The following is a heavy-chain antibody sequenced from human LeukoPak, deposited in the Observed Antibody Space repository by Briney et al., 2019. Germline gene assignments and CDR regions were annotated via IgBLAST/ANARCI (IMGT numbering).Heavy chain of an antibody. CDR3: ASSPPGTEYFHH. J-gene: IGHJ1*01. V-gene: IGHV4-59*08. Sequence: SETLSLTCTVSGDSVSSYYWSWIRQPPGKGLERIGYINYSGSTNYNPSLKSRVTISGDTSKNQFSLKLSSVTAADTAVYYCASSPPGTEYFHHWGQGTLVTVSS. CDR1: GDSVSSYY. CDR2: INYSGST.